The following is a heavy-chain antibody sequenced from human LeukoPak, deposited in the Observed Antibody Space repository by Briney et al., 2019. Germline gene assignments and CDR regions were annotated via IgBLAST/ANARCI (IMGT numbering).Heavy chain of an antibody. CDR1: GFTFSSYS. CDR2: ISSSSSYI. D-gene: IGHD7-27*01. V-gene: IGHV3-21*01. CDR3: ARDGTGDRFDAFDI. J-gene: IGHJ3*02. Sequence: GGSLRLSCAASGFTFSSYSMNWVRQAPGKGLEWVSSISSSSSYIYYADSVKGRFTISRDNAKNSLYLQMNSLRAEDTAVYYCARDGTGDRFDAFDIWGQGTMVTVSS.